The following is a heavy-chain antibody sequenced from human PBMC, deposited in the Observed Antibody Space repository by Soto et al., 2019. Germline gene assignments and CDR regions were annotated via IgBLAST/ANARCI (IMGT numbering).Heavy chain of an antibody. J-gene: IGHJ4*02. CDR1: GYTFASYA. V-gene: IGHV1-18*01. Sequence: QVQLVQSGAEVKKPGASVKVSCKASGYTFASYAISWMRQAPGQGLEWMGWISAYNGNTNYAQKLQGRVTMTPDTSTSTAYRELRSLRSDDTAVYYCSRDPPPPDCWGQGTLVTVSS. CDR3: SRDPPPPDC. CDR2: ISAYNGNT.